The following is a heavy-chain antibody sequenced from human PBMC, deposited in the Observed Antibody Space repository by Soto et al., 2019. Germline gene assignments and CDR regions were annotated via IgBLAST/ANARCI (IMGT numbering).Heavy chain of an antibody. CDR2: ISGGGDST. Sequence: ELQLLESGGGLVQPGGSLRLSCAASGFTFSDYAMSWVRQAPGKGLEWVSSISGGGDSTHYADFVKGRFTISRDNSKNTPSLQMNSLRDEDTAAYFCAFSTGFDFWGQGALVTVSS. J-gene: IGHJ4*02. V-gene: IGHV3-23*01. D-gene: IGHD6-19*01. CDR3: AFSTGFDF. CDR1: GFTFSDYA.